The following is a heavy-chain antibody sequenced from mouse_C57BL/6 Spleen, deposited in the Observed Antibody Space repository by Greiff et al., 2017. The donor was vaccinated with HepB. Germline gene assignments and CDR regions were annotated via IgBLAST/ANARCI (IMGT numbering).Heavy chain of an antibody. J-gene: IGHJ3*01. CDR2: ISNGGGST. D-gene: IGHD2-4*01. CDR1: GFSFSAYY. V-gene: IGHV5-12*01. Sequence: DVMLVESGGGLVQPGGSLKLSCAASGFSFSAYYMYWVRQTPEKRLEWVAYISNGGGSTYYPDTIKGRFTISRDNAKNTLYLQMSRLKSEDTAMYYCASVYDFSWFTYWGQGTLVTVSA. CDR3: ASVYDFSWFTY.